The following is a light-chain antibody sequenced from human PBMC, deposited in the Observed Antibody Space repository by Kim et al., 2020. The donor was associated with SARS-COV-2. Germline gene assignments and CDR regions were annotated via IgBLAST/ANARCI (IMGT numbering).Light chain of an antibody. Sequence: EIVLTQSPGTLSLSPGERATLSCRASRSVTNNYLAWYQQKPGQALRLLIYGASSRATGIPDRFSGSGSGTDFTLTISGLEPEDFVVYYCQQYSSSPRTFGQGTKVDIK. CDR3: QQYSSSPRT. J-gene: IGKJ1*01. CDR2: GAS. CDR1: RSVTNNY. V-gene: IGKV3-20*01.